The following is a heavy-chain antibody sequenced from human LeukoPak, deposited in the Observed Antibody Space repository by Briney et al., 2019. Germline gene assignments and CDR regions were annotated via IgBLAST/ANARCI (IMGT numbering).Heavy chain of an antibody. CDR1: GFTFSNYA. V-gene: IGHV3-30*03. D-gene: IGHD3-10*01. CDR3: ARDLSPVVRASPMGY. Sequence: PGGSLRLSCAASGFTFSNYAMSWARQSPGKGLEWVALITYDGYYKYYSDSVKGRFTISSDTSKNTLYLQMNSLRAEDTAVYYCARDLSPVVRASPMGYWGQGTLVTVSS. J-gene: IGHJ4*02. CDR2: ITYDGYYK.